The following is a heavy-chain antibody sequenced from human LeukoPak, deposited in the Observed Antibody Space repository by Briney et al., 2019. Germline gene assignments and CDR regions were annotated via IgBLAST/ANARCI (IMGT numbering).Heavy chain of an antibody. CDR3: ARDLSTGDAFDI. V-gene: IGHV3-7*01. CDR1: GFTFSSYW. D-gene: IGHD4-17*01. CDR2: IKEDGSEK. J-gene: IGHJ3*02. Sequence: RGSLRLSCAASGFTFSSYWMSWVRQAPGKGLEWVANIKEDGSEKYYVDSVKGRFTISRDNAKNSLYLQMNSLRVEDTAVYYCARDLSTGDAFDIWGQGTMVTVSS.